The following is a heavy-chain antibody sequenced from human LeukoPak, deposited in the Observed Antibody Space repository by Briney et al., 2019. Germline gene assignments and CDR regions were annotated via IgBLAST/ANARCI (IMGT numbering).Heavy chain of an antibody. CDR3: ARSYSSSDHYYYYGMDV. CDR2: INYIRST. J-gene: IGHJ6*02. V-gene: IGHV4-59*08. Sequence: KPSQTLSLTCTVSGASISIYYWNWIRQPPGKGLEWIGYINYIRSTDYNPSLKSRVTISLHPSKNRFSLNVRSETSADTAMYYCARSYSSSDHYYYYGMDVWGQGTTVTVSS. D-gene: IGHD6-13*01. CDR1: GASISIYY.